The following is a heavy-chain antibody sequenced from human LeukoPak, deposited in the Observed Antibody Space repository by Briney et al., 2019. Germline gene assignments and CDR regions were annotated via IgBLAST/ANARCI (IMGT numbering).Heavy chain of an antibody. CDR3: AKKVVVGATSPYSDFQD. Sequence: GGSLRLSCVVSGFTVSNNYMSWVRQAPRKGLEWVSLIYSGGSTYYADSVKGRFTISRDNSKNTVYLQMNSLRAEDTAMYYCAKKVVVGATSPYSDFQDWGQGTLVTVSS. CDR1: GFTVSNNY. J-gene: IGHJ1*01. CDR2: IYSGGST. V-gene: IGHV3-53*01. D-gene: IGHD1-26*01.